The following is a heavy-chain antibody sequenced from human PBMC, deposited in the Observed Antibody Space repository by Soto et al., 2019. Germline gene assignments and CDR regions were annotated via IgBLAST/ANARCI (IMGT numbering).Heavy chain of an antibody. D-gene: IGHD3-10*01. Sequence: HPGGSLRLSCAASGFTFSSYAMSWVRQAPGKGLEWVSAISGSGGSTYYADSVKGRFTISRDNSKNTLYLQMNSLRAEDTAVHYCEHGGSVRYYGTYVDYWRPGTMPTVSS. CDR3: EHGGSVRYYGTYVDY. V-gene: IGHV3-23*01. J-gene: IGHJ4*02. CDR2: ISGSGGST. CDR1: GFTFSSYA.